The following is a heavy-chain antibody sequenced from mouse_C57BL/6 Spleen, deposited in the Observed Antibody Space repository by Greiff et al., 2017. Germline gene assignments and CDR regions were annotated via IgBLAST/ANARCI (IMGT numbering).Heavy chain of an antibody. D-gene: IGHD1-1*01. CDR1: GYTFTDYN. J-gene: IGHJ4*01. CDR2: INPNNGGT. Sequence: EVQLQQSGPELVKPGASVKIPCKASGYTFTDYNMDWVKQSHGKSLEWIGDINPNNGGTIYNQKFKGKATLTVDKSSSTAYMELRSLTSEDTAVYYCARKSYYYGSDAMDYWGQGTSVTVSS. CDR3: ARKSYYYGSDAMDY. V-gene: IGHV1-18*01.